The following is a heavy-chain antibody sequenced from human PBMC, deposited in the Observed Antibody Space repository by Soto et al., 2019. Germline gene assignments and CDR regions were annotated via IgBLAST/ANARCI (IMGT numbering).Heavy chain of an antibody. V-gene: IGHV3-74*01. CDR3: TRDIGGRWAY. D-gene: IGHD3-16*01. J-gene: IGHJ4*02. CDR2: IDEYGNTI. CDR1: GFTFSSYW. Sequence: GGSLRLSCAASGFTFSSYWMHWVRQVPGKGLLWVSRIDEYGNTIDYADSVRGRFTISRDNARNTLYLEMNSLRAEDTALYYCTRDIGGRWAYWGQVTPFTVSS.